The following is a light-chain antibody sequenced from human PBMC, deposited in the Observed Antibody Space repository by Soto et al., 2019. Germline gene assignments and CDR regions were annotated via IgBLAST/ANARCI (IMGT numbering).Light chain of an antibody. J-gene: IGLJ1*01. CDR2: DVN. Sequence: QSALTQPASVSGSPGQSIAISCTGTSSDIGAYNYGSWYQQHPDKAPKLMIFDVNNRPSGVSDRFSGSKSGNTASLTISGLQAEDEADYYCSSYVSSGTYVFGTGTKVTVL. V-gene: IGLV2-14*03. CDR3: SSYVSSGTYV. CDR1: SSDIGAYNY.